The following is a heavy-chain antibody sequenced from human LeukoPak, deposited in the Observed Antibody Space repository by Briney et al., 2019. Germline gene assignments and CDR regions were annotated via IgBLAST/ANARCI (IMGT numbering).Heavy chain of an antibody. D-gene: IGHD3-10*01. CDR2: IYHSGST. J-gene: IGHJ4*02. V-gene: IGHV4-4*02. CDR1: GGSISSSNW. Sequence: SGTLSLTCAVSGGSISSSNWWSWVRQPPGKGLEWIGEIYHSGSTNYNPSLKSRVTISVDTSRNHFSVKLSSVTAADTAVYYCARSQNYYGSGDYWSQGTLVTVSS. CDR3: ARSQNYYGSGDY.